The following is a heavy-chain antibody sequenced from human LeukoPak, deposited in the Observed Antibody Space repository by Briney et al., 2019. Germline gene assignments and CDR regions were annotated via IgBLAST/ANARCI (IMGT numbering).Heavy chain of an antibody. D-gene: IGHD6-13*01. CDR2: LGRSGENR. CDR1: GFTFTDYS. V-gene: IGHV3-23*01. CDR3: ARELCIAAAGWQIQH. J-gene: IGHJ1*01. Sequence: GGSLRLSCAASGFTFTDYSMSWVRQAPGKGLEWVSGLGRSGENRYYATSVRGRFSISRDNSKNTLYLQMNSLRVDDTAVYYCARELCIAAAGWQIQHWGQGTLVTVSS.